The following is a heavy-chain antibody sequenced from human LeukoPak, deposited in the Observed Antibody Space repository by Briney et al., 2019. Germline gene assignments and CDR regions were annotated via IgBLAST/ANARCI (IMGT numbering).Heavy chain of an antibody. CDR3: ARDGLVRDTMVRGVSWFDP. CDR1: GGSISSYY. V-gene: IGHV4-4*07. J-gene: IGHJ5*02. CDR2: IYTSGST. D-gene: IGHD3-10*01. Sequence: PSETLSLTCTVSGGSISSYYWSWIRQPAGKGLEWIGRIYTSGSTNYNPSLKSRVTMSVDTSKNQFSLKLSSVTAADTAAYYCARDGLVRDTMVRGVSWFDPWGQGTLVTVSS.